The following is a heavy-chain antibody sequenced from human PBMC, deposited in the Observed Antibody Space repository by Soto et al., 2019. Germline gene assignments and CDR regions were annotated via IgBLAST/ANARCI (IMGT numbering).Heavy chain of an antibody. D-gene: IGHD1-7*01. CDR2: ISYDGSNK. J-gene: IGHJ4*02. V-gene: IGHV3-30-3*01. Sequence: QVQLVESGGGVVQPGRSLRLSCAASGFTFSSYAMHWVRQAPGKGLEWVAVISYDGSNKYYADSVKGRFIISRDNSKNTLYLQMNSLRVEDTALYYCARGNRNYVNYWGQGTLVTVSS. CDR1: GFTFSSYA. CDR3: ARGNRNYVNY.